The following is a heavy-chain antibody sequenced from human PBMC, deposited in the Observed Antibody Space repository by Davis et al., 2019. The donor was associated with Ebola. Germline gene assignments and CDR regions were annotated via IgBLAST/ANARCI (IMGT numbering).Heavy chain of an antibody. CDR1: GGSISSYY. J-gene: IGHJ4*02. CDR2: IYYSGST. D-gene: IGHD2-8*02. Sequence: PSETLSLTCTVSGGSISSYYWSWIRQPPGKGLEWIGYIYYSGSTNYNPSLKGPVTISVDTSKNQFSLKLSSVTAADTAVYYCAGLVGLGGGYWGQGTLVTVSS. CDR3: AGLVGLGGGY. V-gene: IGHV4-59*01.